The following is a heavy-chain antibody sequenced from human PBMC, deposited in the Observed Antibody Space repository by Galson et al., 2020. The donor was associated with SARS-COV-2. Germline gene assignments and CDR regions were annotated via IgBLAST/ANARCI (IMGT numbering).Heavy chain of an antibody. Sequence: GGSLRLSCVVSGFTFSDYSLNWVRQAPGKGLEWVSSISSDSSYINYADSVKGRFTISRDNAKNSLYLQMNSLRGEDTAVYYCARDGGRFNAWGQGTLVTVSS. CDR1: GFTFSDYS. CDR3: ARDGGRFNA. J-gene: IGHJ5*02. D-gene: IGHD3-16*01. V-gene: IGHV3-21*01. CDR2: ISSDSSYI.